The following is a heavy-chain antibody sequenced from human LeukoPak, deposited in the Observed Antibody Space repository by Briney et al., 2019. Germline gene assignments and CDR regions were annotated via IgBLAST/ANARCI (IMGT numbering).Heavy chain of an antibody. Sequence: PSETLSLTCAVYGGSFSGYYWSWLRQPPGKGLKWIGEINHSGSTNYNPSLKSRVTISVDTSKNQFSLKLSSVTAADTAVYYCARGSYDSSYRDDAFDIWGQGTMVTVSS. V-gene: IGHV4-34*01. J-gene: IGHJ3*02. CDR2: INHSGST. D-gene: IGHD3-22*01. CDR3: ARGSYDSSYRDDAFDI. CDR1: GGSFSGYY.